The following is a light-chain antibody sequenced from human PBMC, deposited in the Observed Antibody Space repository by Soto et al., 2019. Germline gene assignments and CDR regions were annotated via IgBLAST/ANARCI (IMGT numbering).Light chain of an antibody. Sequence: EMVLTQSPATLSLSPGDRATLSCRASQSVSSNYLAWYQQKPGQAPRLLLYDASSRATGIPDMFSGSGSGTDFTLTRIRLEPEDFAVYYCQQYGTSPPLPFGGGTTVEIK. CDR1: QSVSSNY. J-gene: IGKJ4*01. CDR3: QQYGTSPPLP. V-gene: IGKV3-20*01. CDR2: DAS.